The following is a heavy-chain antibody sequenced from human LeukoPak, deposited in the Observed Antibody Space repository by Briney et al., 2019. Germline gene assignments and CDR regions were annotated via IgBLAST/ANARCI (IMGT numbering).Heavy chain of an antibody. CDR2: IYYSGST. Sequence: SETLSLTCTASGGSISSYYWNWIRQPPGQGLEWIGYIYYSGSTNYNPSLESRVTISVHTSRNQFSLNLTSVTAADTAIYYCARVACSSASCPKRGTFDYWGQGTLVTVSS. V-gene: IGHV4-59*01. CDR1: GGSISSYY. CDR3: ARVACSSASCPKRGTFDY. D-gene: IGHD2-2*01. J-gene: IGHJ4*02.